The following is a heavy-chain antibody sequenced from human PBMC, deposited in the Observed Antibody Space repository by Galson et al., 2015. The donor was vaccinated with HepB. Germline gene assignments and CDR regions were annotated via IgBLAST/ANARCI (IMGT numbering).Heavy chain of an antibody. V-gene: IGHV3-30*18. CDR1: GFTFSSRG. D-gene: IGHD3-10*01. CDR3: AKDPYGSRNFPEFLQR. Sequence: SLRLSCAASGFTFSSRGMHWVRQAPGKGLEWVAVTSFDGGKKWYADSVKGRFTISRDNSRNTVYLQMDGLRPEDTAMYYCAKDPYGSRNFPEFLQRWGQGTRVSVAS. J-gene: IGHJ1*01. CDR2: TSFDGGKK.